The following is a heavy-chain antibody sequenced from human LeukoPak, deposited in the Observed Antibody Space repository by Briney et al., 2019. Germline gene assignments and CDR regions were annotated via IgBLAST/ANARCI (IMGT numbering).Heavy chain of an antibody. V-gene: IGHV5-51*01. J-gene: IGHJ6*02. CDR1: GYSFTSYW. D-gene: IGHD6-19*01. Sequence: GESLKISCEGSGYSFTSYWIGWVRQMPGKGLEWMGIIYPGDSDTRYSPSFQGQVTISADKSISTAYLQWSSLKASDTAMYYCARHEDPYSSGWGDYYYGMDVWGQGTTVTVSS. CDR2: IYPGDSDT. CDR3: ARHEDPYSSGWGDYYYGMDV.